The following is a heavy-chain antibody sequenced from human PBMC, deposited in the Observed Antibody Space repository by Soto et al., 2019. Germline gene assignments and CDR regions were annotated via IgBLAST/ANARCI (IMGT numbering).Heavy chain of an antibody. CDR3: ARGGPGGYDYYGMDV. V-gene: IGHV3-48*02. CDR2: ISSGSTTT. J-gene: IGHJ6*02. CDR1: GFTFGSFS. D-gene: IGHD2-2*01. Sequence: GGSLRLSCAASGFTFGSFSMNWVRQAPGKGLEWVSYISSGSTTTHYADSVRGRFIISRDEAKKSLSLQMDSLRDEDTALYYCARGGPGGYDYYGMDVWGQGTTVTVSS.